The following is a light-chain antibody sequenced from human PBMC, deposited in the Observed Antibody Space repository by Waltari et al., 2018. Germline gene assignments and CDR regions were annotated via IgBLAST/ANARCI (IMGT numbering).Light chain of an antibody. CDR2: AAS. CDR1: QSISSY. Sequence: DIQMTQSPSPLSASVGDRVPITCRASQSISSYLNWYQQKPGKAPKLLIYAASSLQSGVPSRFSGSGSGTDFTLTISSLQPEDFATYYCQQSYSTTWTFGQGTKVEIK. V-gene: IGKV1-39*01. CDR3: QQSYSTTWT. J-gene: IGKJ1*01.